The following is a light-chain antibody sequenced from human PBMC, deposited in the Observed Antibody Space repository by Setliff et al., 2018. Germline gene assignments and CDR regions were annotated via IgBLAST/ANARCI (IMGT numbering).Light chain of an antibody. J-gene: IGLJ1*01. CDR1: SSDVGGYNH. Sequence: QPGPAQAASVSGSPGQSITISCTGTSSDVGGYNHAPWYQKHPCKAPRPMIYDVSNRTSGVSNRFSGSKSGNTASLTISGLQAEDEADYYCSSYTSSSTLYVFGTGTKVTVL. CDR3: SSYTSSSTLYV. CDR2: DVS. V-gene: IGLV2-14*03.